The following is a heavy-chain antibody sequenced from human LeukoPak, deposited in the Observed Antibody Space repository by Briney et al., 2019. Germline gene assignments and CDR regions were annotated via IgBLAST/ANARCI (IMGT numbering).Heavy chain of an antibody. D-gene: IGHD4-23*01. Sequence: GGSLRLSCAASGFTFSNAWMSWVRQAPGKALEWVGRIKRKTDGGADDYAAPVKGRFTISRDNSKNTLYMQMNSLRAEDTAVYYCAKLVTHFDYWGQGTLVTVSS. J-gene: IGHJ4*02. CDR2: IKRKTDGGAD. CDR3: AKLVTHFDY. V-gene: IGHV3-15*01. CDR1: GFTFSNAW.